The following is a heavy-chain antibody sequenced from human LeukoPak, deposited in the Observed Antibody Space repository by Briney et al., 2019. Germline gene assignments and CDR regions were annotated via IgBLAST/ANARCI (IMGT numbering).Heavy chain of an antibody. J-gene: IGHJ3*02. CDR2: IYTSGST. CDR1: GGSISSYY. Sequence: PSETLSLTCTVSGGSISSYYWSWIRQPPGKGLEWIGCIYTSGSTNYNPSLKSRVTISVDTSKNQSSLKLSSVTAADTAVYYCARRQVVRGVISAFDIWGQGTMVTVSS. V-gene: IGHV4-4*09. D-gene: IGHD3-10*01. CDR3: ARRQVVRGVISAFDI.